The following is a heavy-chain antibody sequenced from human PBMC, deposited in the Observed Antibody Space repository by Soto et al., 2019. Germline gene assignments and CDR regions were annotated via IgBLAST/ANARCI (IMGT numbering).Heavy chain of an antibody. V-gene: IGHV4-59*01. D-gene: IGHD6-13*01. CDR1: GGSISSYY. J-gene: IGHJ5*02. CDR3: ARDHRGYSSFGAWFGA. Sequence: SETLSLTCTVSGGSISSYYLSWIRQPPGKGLEWIGYSYYSGGTNYNPSLKSRVTISVDKPKNQFSLKLSSVTAAATAVYYCARDHRGYSSFGAWFGAWGQGALVTVCS. CDR2: SYYSGGT.